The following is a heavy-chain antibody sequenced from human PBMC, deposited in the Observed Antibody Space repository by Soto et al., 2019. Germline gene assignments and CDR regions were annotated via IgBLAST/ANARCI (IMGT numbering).Heavy chain of an antibody. J-gene: IGHJ4*02. CDR1: GFIFSDYY. CDR3: ARYPLWQLDDC. D-gene: IGHD6-6*01. V-gene: IGHV3-11*01. CDR2: ISSSGSDM. Sequence: QVQLVESGGGLVKPGGSLRLSCAASGFIFSDYYMNWIRQAPGRGLEWVSYISSSGSDMYYDDSVKGRFTISRDNAKNSLYLQTNSLRAEDTAVYYCARYPLWQLDDCWGQGTLVTVSS.